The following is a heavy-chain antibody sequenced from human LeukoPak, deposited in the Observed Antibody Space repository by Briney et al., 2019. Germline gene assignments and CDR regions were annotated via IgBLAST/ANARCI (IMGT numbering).Heavy chain of an antibody. J-gene: IGHJ4*02. V-gene: IGHV3-73*01. Sequence: GGSLRLSCAASGFTFSGSTMHWVRQATGKGLEWVGRIRSKANSYATAYAASVQGRFTISRDDSKNMAYLQMNRLRGEDTAVYYCASGIRAFDNWGQGTLVTVSA. CDR2: IRSKANSYAT. CDR1: GFTFSGST. CDR3: ASGIRAFDN. D-gene: IGHD1-26*01.